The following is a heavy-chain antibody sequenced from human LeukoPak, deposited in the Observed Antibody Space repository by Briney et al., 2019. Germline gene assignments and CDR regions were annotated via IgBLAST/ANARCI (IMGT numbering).Heavy chain of an antibody. CDR3: ARGGYDFWSGYYNANASSYYYGMDV. CDR2: INPNSGGT. Sequence: ASVKVSCKASEYTFSDYFIHWMRQAPGQGIEWMGRINPNSGGTNYAQKFQGRVTMTRDTSISTAYMELSRLRSDDTAVYYCARGGYDFWSGYYNANASSYYYGMDVWGQGTTVTVSS. CDR1: EYTFSDYF. V-gene: IGHV1-2*06. D-gene: IGHD3-3*01. J-gene: IGHJ6*02.